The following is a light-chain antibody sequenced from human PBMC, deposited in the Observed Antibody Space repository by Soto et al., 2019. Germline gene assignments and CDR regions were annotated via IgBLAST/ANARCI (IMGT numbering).Light chain of an antibody. Sequence: DGQMTQYPSTLSASIGDRVTITCRAGQSISFWLAWYQQKPGTAPTLLLSKASTLQSGVPPRFSGSGSGTEFALTISSLQPDDFATYYCQQYESYPMTFGGGTKVDIK. V-gene: IGKV1-5*03. CDR1: QSISFW. CDR3: QQYESYPMT. J-gene: IGKJ4*01. CDR2: KAS.